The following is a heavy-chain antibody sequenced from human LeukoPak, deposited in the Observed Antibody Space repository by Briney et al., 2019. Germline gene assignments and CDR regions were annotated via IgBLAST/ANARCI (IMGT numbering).Heavy chain of an antibody. V-gene: IGHV1-24*01. Sequence: ASVKVSCKASGYTLTEISMHWVRQALGKGLEWLGRFDPEDGETIYAQKFQGRVTMTEDTSTDTAYMELSSLRSEDTAVYYCATLPRPYYYYGMDVWGQGTTVTVSS. CDR3: ATLPRPYYYYGMDV. J-gene: IGHJ6*02. CDR2: FDPEDGET. CDR1: GYTLTEIS.